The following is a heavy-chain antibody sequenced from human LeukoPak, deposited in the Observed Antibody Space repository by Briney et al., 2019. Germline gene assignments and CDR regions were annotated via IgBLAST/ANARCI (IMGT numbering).Heavy chain of an antibody. CDR2: IRYDGSNK. CDR3: ARDSGGIQLWSRPDAFDI. D-gene: IGHD5-18*01. Sequence: GGSLRLSCAASGFTFSSYGMHWVRQAPGKGLEWVAFIRYDGSNKYYADSVKGRFTISRDNSKNTLYLQMNSLRAEDTAVYYCARDSGGIQLWSRPDAFDIWGQGTMVTVSS. V-gene: IGHV3-30*02. CDR1: GFTFSSYG. J-gene: IGHJ3*02.